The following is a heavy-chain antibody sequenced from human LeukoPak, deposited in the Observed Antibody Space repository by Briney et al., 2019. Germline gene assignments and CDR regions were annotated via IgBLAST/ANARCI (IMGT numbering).Heavy chain of an antibody. CDR1: GGSISSSNW. Sequence: PSETLSLTCAVSGGSISSSNWWSWVRQPPGKGLEWIGEIYHSGSTNYNPSLKSRVTISVDKSKNQFSLKLSSVTAADTAVYYCARNGLYSSSPDYYFDYWGQGTLVTVSS. D-gene: IGHD6-13*01. CDR2: IYHSGST. J-gene: IGHJ4*02. V-gene: IGHV4-4*02. CDR3: ARNGLYSSSPDYYFDY.